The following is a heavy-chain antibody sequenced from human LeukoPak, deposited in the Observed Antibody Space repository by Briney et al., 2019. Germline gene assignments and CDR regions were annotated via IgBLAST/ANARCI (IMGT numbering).Heavy chain of an antibody. CDR3: AREGYSYGTYYGMDV. CDR1: GYTFTSYD. J-gene: IGHJ6*02. Sequence: ASVKVSCKASGYTFTSYDINWVRQATGQGLEWMGWMNPNSGNRGYAQKFQGRVTMTRNISISTAYMELSSLRSEDTAVYYCAREGYSYGTYYGMDVWGQGTTVTVSS. CDR2: MNPNSGNR. V-gene: IGHV1-8*01. D-gene: IGHD5-18*01.